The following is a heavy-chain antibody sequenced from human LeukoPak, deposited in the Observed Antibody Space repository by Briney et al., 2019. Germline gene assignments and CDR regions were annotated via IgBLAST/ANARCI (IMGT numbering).Heavy chain of an antibody. V-gene: IGHV4-34*01. D-gene: IGHD2-15*01. CDR2: VGHDGGT. CDR1: GGSFSGYY. CDR3: SRVPATISRPCDS. J-gene: IGHJ4*02. Sequence: SETLFLTCAVYGGSFSGYYWTLVRQTAGKGLEWIGEVGHDGGTNYNPSLKGRVTLSIDTSKNQFSLRLSSVTAADTAIYYCSRVPATISRPCDSWGQGTLVTVSS.